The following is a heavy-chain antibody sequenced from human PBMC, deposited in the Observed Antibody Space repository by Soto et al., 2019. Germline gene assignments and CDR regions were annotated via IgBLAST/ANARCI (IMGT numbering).Heavy chain of an antibody. CDR1: GDSISSGGYS. J-gene: IGHJ4*02. Sequence: QLQLQESGSGLVKPSQTLSLTCVVSGDSISSGGYSWNWIRQPPGKVLEWIGHTYHSGGTLYNPSLDSRVTISVDKSKNQFSLRLTSVTAAYTAVYYWARDSLSGYYFDYGGQGTLVTVSS. CDR3: ARDSLSGYYFDY. CDR2: TYHSGGT. D-gene: IGHD3-22*01. V-gene: IGHV4-30-2*01.